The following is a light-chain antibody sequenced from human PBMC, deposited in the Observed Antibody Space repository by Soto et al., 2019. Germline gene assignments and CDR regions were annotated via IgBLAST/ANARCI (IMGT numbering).Light chain of an antibody. J-gene: IGKJ1*01. CDR2: GAS. V-gene: IGKV1-6*01. CDR1: QGIRTD. CDR3: LQDFSYPRT. Sequence: AVQLTQSPSSLSASVADRVTITCRASQGIRTDLGWYHQSPGKAPKVLIVGASTLQSGVPSRFSGSGSGTDFTLTISSLQPEDSATYYCLQDFSYPRTFGQGTKVEIK.